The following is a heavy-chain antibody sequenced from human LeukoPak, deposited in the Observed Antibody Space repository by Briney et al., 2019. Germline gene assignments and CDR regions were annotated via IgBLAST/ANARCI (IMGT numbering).Heavy chain of an antibody. CDR1: GFTFSSYA. CDR2: ISGSGGST. D-gene: IGHD2-2*01. CDR3: AKDRLGYCSSTSCPGAFDI. V-gene: IGHV3-23*01. J-gene: IGHJ3*02. Sequence: GGSLRLSCAASGFTFSSYAMSWVRQAPGKGLEWVSAISGSGGSTYYADSVKGRFTISRDNSKNTLYLQMNSLRAEDTAVYYCAKDRLGYCSSTSCPGAFDIWGQGTMVTVSS.